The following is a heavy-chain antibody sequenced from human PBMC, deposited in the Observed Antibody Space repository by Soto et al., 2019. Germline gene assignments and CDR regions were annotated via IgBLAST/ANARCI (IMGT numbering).Heavy chain of an antibody. CDR3: ARDVDSSGLSWFDP. V-gene: IGHV4-30-4*01. D-gene: IGHD3-22*01. CDR2: IYYSGST. J-gene: IGHJ5*02. Sequence: SETLSLTCTVSGGSISSGDYYWSWIRQPPGKGLEWIGYIYYSGSTYYNPSLKSRVTISVDTSKNQFSLKLSSVTAADTAVYYCARDVDSSGLSWFDPWGQGTLVTVSS. CDR1: GGSISSGDYY.